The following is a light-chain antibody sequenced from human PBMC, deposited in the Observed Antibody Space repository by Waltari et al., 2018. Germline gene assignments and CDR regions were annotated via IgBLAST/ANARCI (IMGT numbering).Light chain of an antibody. Sequence: EIVLTQSPGTLSLSPGERATLSCRASQSVSRTLAWYQQKPGQAPRLLIYDASTRATGIPDRFGGSGFGTDFSLTISRLEPEDFAVYYCQKYGTLPATFGQGTTVESK. CDR1: QSVSRT. V-gene: IGKV3-20*01. CDR3: QKYGTLPAT. J-gene: IGKJ1*01. CDR2: DAS.